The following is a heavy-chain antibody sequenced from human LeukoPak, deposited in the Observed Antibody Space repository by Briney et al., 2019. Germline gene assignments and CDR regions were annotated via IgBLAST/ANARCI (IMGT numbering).Heavy chain of an antibody. CDR1: GYTFTGYY. V-gene: IGHV1-2*02. J-gene: IGHJ3*01. CDR2: INPNSGGT. Sequence: ASVKVSCKASGYTFTGYYMHWVRQAPGQGLEWMGWINPNSGGTNYAQKFQGRVTMTRDTSISTAYMELSSLRSDDTAVYYCAREGVGATNDAFDVWGQGTMVTVSS. CDR3: AREGVGATNDAFDV. D-gene: IGHD1-26*01.